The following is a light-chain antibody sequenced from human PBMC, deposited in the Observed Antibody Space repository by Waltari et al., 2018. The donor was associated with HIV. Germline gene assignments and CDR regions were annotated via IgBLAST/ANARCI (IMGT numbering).Light chain of an antibody. J-gene: IGLJ2*01. CDR3: NSYAGSNNVV. CDR2: EVS. CDR1: SSDVGGYNY. Sequence: QSALTQPPSASGSPGQSVTISCTETSSDVGGYNYVSWYQQHPGKAPKLMIYEVSKRPSGVPDRFSGSKSGNTASLTVSGLQAEDEADYYCNSYAGSNNVVFGGGTKVTVL. V-gene: IGLV2-8*01.